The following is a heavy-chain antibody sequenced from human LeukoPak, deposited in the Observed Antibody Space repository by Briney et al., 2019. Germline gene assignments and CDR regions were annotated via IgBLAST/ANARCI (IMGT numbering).Heavy chain of an antibody. CDR3: ARGPPGRVYDISKRALFDP. D-gene: IGHD3-22*01. CDR1: GYIFTSYY. CDR2: INPSSGST. J-gene: IGHJ5*02. Sequence: ASVRVSCKASGYIFTSYYIHWVRQAPGQGLEWMGIINPSSGSTTYAQSLQGRVTMTRDTSTSTVYMELSSLRSEDTAVYYCARGPPGRVYDISKRALFDPWGQGTLVTVSS. V-gene: IGHV1-46*04.